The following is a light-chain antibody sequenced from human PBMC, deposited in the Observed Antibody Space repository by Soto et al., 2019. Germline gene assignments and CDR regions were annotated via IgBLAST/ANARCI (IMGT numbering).Light chain of an antibody. Sequence: ERVMTQSPATLSVSPGERATLSCRASQSVSSNLAWFQHKPGQAPRLLIYGASTRATGVPARFSGSGSGTEFTLTITSLQSEDFAVYYCQQYDDWGTFGQGTKVEIK. CDR2: GAS. CDR3: QQYDDWGT. CDR1: QSVSSN. J-gene: IGKJ1*01. V-gene: IGKV3-15*01.